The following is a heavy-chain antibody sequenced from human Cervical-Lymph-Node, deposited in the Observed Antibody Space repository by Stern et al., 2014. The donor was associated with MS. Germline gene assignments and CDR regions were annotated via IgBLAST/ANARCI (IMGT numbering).Heavy chain of an antibody. J-gene: IGHJ4*02. V-gene: IGHV3-30*03. CDR1: GFTFSSFA. CDR2: ISSDASNA. D-gene: IGHD3-10*01. Sequence: VQLVESGGGVVQPGRSLRLSCATSGFTFSSFAMHWVRQAPGKGLEWVAVISSDASNANYAESVRGRFTISRDSSSRTLYLEMASLRVEDTALYYCVPGSGAFDSWGQGTLVIVSS. CDR3: VPGSGAFDS.